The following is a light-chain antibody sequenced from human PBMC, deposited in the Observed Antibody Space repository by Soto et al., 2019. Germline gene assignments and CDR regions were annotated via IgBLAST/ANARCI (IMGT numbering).Light chain of an antibody. CDR1: TSNIGAGYD. V-gene: IGLV1-40*01. CDR3: QSYDSSSML. J-gene: IGLJ2*01. Sequence: QSVLTQPPSVSGAPGQRVTISCTGSTSNIGAGYDVHWYQQLPGTAPRLLIYTNKYRPSGVPDRFSGSKSGTSASLAITGLQAEDEADYYCQSYDSSSMLFGGGTKLTVL. CDR2: TNK.